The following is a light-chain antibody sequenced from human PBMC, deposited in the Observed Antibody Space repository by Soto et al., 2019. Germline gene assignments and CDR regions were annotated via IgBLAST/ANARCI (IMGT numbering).Light chain of an antibody. CDR1: QSVSNNY. CDR2: GAS. J-gene: IGKJ4*01. Sequence: DIVLTQSPGTLSLSPGERATLSCRASQSVSNNYLAWYQQKPGQAPRLLIYGASNRATGIPDRFTGSGSGTDFTLTISRLEPEDFAVYFCQQYGSSPLTFGGGTKVVIK. V-gene: IGKV3-20*01. CDR3: QQYGSSPLT.